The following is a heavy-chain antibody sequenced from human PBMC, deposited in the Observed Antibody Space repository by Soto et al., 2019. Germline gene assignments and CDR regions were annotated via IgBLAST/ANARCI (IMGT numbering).Heavy chain of an antibody. CDR3: AREGGRYCSGGSCQVDY. V-gene: IGHV4-39*02. Sequence: QLQLQESGPGLVKPSETLSLTCTVSGGSISSSSYYWGWIRQPPGKGLEWIGSIYYAGNTYYTPSLKSGVTLSVDTSKTQFSLKLSSVTAADTAVYYCAREGGRYCSGGSCQVDYWGQGTLVTVSS. CDR2: IYYAGNT. J-gene: IGHJ4*02. CDR1: GGSISSSSYY. D-gene: IGHD2-15*01.